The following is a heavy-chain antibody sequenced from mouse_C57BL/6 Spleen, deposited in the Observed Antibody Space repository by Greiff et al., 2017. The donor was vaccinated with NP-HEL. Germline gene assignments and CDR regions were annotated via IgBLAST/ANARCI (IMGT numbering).Heavy chain of an antibody. J-gene: IGHJ2*01. V-gene: IGHV3-6*01. CDR1: GYSITSGYY. CDR2: ISYDGSN. Sequence: EVQLQESGPGLVKPSQSLSLTCSVTGYSITSGYYWNWIRQFPGNKLEWMGYISYDGSNNYNPSLKNRISITRDTSKNQFFLKLNSVTTEDTATYYCAREAPYDRYFDYWGQGTTLTVSS. CDR3: AREAPYDRYFDY. D-gene: IGHD2-3*01.